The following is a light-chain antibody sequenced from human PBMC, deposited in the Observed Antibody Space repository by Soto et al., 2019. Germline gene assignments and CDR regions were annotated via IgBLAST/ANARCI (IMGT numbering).Light chain of an antibody. Sequence: IQMTQSPATLSGSVGDRVTITFRASQTISSWLAWYQQKPGKAPKLLIYKASTLKSGVPSRFSGSGSGTDFTLTISSLQPEDFATYYCQQANSFPLTFGGGTKVDIK. CDR2: KAS. CDR1: QTISSW. V-gene: IGKV1-5*03. J-gene: IGKJ4*01. CDR3: QQANSFPLT.